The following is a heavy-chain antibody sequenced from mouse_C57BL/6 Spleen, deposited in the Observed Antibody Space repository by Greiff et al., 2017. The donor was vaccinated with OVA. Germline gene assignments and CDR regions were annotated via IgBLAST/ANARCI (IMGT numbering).Heavy chain of an antibody. CDR1: GYTFTSYW. Sequence: QVQLKQSGAELAKPGASVKLSCKASGYTFTSYWMHWVKQRPGQGLEWIGYINPSSGYTKYNQKFKDKATLTADKSSSTAYMQLSSLTYEDSAVDYCARGDYGSSYSYYYAMDYWGQGTSVTVSS. V-gene: IGHV1-7*01. CDR3: ARGDYGSSYSYYYAMDY. J-gene: IGHJ4*01. D-gene: IGHD1-1*01. CDR2: INPSSGYT.